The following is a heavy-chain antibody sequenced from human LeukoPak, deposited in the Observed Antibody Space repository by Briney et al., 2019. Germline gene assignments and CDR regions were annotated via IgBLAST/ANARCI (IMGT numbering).Heavy chain of an antibody. CDR3: AKALGVRGVFDY. D-gene: IGHD3-10*01. Sequence: GGSLRLSCAASGFTFSSYAMSWVRQAPGKGLEWVSTISGSGGSTYYADSVKGRFTISRDNSKNTLYLQMNSLRAEDTAVYYCAKALGVRGVFDYWGQGTLVTVSS. J-gene: IGHJ4*02. V-gene: IGHV3-23*01. CDR1: GFTFSSYA. CDR2: ISGSGGST.